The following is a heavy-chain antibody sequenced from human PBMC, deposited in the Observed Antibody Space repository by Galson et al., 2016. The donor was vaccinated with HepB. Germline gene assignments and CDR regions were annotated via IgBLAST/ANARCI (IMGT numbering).Heavy chain of an antibody. CDR3: AISRGPYYPFHS. J-gene: IGHJ4*02. Sequence: LRLSCAASGFTVTNNYMNWVRQAPGKGLEWVSIIYSGTTTSYADSVKDRFTISRDNSNNTLYLTMNSLRAEDTAVYDCAISRGPYYPFHSWGQGSLVTVSS. D-gene: IGHD1-26*01. CDR2: IYSGTTT. CDR1: GFTVTNNY. V-gene: IGHV3-53*01.